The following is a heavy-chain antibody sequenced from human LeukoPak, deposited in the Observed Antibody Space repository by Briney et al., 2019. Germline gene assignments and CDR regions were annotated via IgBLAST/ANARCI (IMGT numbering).Heavy chain of an antibody. CDR1: GFAFSTYT. V-gene: IGHV3-21*01. D-gene: IGHD6-6*01. J-gene: IGHJ6*02. CDR2: ISSSSTYI. CDR3: ARSGSSLYYNTLDV. Sequence: GGSLRLSCAASGFAFSTYTMNWVRQAPGGGLEWVSSISSSSTYIYYADSVRGRFTVSRDNAKNSLYLQMSSLRAEDTAVYYCARSGSSLYYNTLDVWGQGTTVAFSS.